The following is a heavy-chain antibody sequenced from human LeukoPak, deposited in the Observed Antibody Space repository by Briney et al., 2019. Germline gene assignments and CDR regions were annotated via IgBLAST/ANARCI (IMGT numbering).Heavy chain of an antibody. CDR1: GFTFSSYT. V-gene: IGHV3-64*01. CDR3: ARATSTTNPYYGMDV. CDR2: ISSNGGST. J-gene: IGHJ6*02. D-gene: IGHD2/OR15-2a*01. Sequence: GGSLRLSCVASGFTFSSYTMHWVRRAPGKGLEYVSAISSNGGSTYYANSMKGRFTISRDNSKNTLYLQMGSLRGEDMAVYYCARATSTTNPYYGMDVWGQGTTVTVSS.